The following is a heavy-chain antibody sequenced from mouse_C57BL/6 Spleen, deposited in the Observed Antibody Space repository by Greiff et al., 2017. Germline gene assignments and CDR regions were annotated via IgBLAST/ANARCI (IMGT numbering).Heavy chain of an antibody. V-gene: IGHV1-80*01. CDR2: ISPGDGDT. CDR1: GYAFSSYW. Sequence: QVQLKQSGAELVKPGASVKISCKASGYAFSSYWMNWVKQRPGKGLERIGQISPGDGDTNYNGKFKGKATLTADKSSRTAYMQLSSLTSEDSAVYFCASGYSSGYGAYWGQGTLVTVSA. D-gene: IGHD3-2*02. CDR3: ASGYSSGYGAY. J-gene: IGHJ3*01.